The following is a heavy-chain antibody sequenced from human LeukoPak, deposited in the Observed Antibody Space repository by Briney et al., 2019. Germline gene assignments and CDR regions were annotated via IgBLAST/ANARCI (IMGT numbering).Heavy chain of an antibody. CDR3: AKSYASGSFYDS. CDR2: ISGSGGRT. V-gene: IGHV3-23*01. CDR1: GFTFSSYA. Sequence: GGSLRLSCAASGFTFSSYAMSWVRQAPGKGLEWVSAISGSGGRTYYADSMKGRFTISRDNSKNTMSLQMNNLRADDTAVYYCAKSYASGSFYDSWGQGTLVTVSS. J-gene: IGHJ4*02. D-gene: IGHD3-10*01.